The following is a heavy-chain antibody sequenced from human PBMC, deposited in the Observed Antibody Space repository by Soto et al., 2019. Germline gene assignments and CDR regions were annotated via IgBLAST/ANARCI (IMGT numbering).Heavy chain of an antibody. V-gene: IGHV1-69*01. CDR1: GGTFSSYA. J-gene: IGHJ4*02. CDR2: IIAIFGTA. D-gene: IGHD3-10*01. Sequence: QVQLVQSGAEVKKPGSSVKVSCKASGGTFSSYAISWVRQAPGQGLEWMGGIIAIFGTANYAQKFQGKVTSTAEESTITAYMELSSLRYEDTAVYYCARERGYYGSGSYVDYWGQGTLVTVSS. CDR3: ARERGYYGSGSYVDY.